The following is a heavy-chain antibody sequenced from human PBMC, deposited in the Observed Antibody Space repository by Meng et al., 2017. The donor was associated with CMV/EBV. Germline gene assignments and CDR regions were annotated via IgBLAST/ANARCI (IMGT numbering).Heavy chain of an antibody. Sequence: SETLSLTCTVSGGSISSSSYYWGWIRQPPGKGLEWIGSIYYSGSTYYNPSLKSRVTISVDTSKNQFSLKLSSVTAADTAVYYCARRDDFWGGYYYWGQGTLVTVSS. CDR2: IYYSGST. V-gene: IGHV4-39*01. J-gene: IGHJ4*02. D-gene: IGHD3-3*01. CDR3: ARRDDFWGGYYY. CDR1: GGSISSSSYY.